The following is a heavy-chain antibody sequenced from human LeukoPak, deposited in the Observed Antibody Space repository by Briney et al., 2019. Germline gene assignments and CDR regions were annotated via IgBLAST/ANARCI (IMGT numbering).Heavy chain of an antibody. J-gene: IGHJ4*02. CDR3: ARAGSSAFFDY. D-gene: IGHD6-13*01. Sequence: PSETLSLTCAVYGGSFSGYYWSWLRQPPGKGLEWIGEINHSGSTNYNPSLKSRVTISVDTSKNQFSLKLSSVTAADTAVYYCARAGSSAFFDYWGQGTLVTVSS. V-gene: IGHV4-34*01. CDR2: INHSGST. CDR1: GGSFSGYY.